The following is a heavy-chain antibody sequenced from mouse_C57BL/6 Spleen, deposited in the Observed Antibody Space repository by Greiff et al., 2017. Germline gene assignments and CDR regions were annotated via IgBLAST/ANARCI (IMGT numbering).Heavy chain of an antibody. CDR1: GFSLTSYG. CDR2: RWSGGST. V-gene: IGHV2-2*01. J-gene: IGHJ4*01. CDR3: ARRTYYSIPYAMDY. D-gene: IGHD2-5*01. Sequence: QVQLQQSGPGLVQPSQSLSITCTVSGFSLTSYGVHWVRQSPGKGLEWLGVRWSGGSTDYNAAFISRMSISKDNSNSQVFFKITSLQAADPAIFYCARRTYYSIPYAMDYWGQGTSVTVSS.